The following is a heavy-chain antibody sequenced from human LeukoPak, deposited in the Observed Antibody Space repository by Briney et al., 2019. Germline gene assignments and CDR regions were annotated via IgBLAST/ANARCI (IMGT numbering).Heavy chain of an antibody. Sequence: SETLSLTCTVSGDSISSGGNYWSWVRQPPGKGPEWIGYIYYSGSTNYNPSLKSRVTISVGTSKNQFSLKLSSVTAADTAVYYCARVKVLGGYPLYYYYGMDVWGQGTAVTVSS. D-gene: IGHD5-12*01. J-gene: IGHJ6*02. CDR1: GDSISSGGNY. CDR2: IYYSGST. V-gene: IGHV4-61*08. CDR3: ARVKVLGGYPLYYYYGMDV.